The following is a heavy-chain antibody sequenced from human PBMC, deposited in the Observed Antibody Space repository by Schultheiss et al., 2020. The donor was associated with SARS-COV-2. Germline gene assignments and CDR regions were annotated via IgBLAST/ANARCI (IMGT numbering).Heavy chain of an antibody. CDR1: GGSISSGGYY. CDR2: IYYSGST. J-gene: IGHJ4*02. Sequence: SETLSLTCTVSGGSISSGGYYWSWIRQPPGKGLEWIGYIYYSGSTNYNPSLKSRVTISVDTSKNQFSLKLSSVTAADTAVYYCARDIRSRNYFDYWGQGTLVTVSS. CDR3: ARDIRSRNYFDY. V-gene: IGHV4-61*08. D-gene: IGHD1-26*01.